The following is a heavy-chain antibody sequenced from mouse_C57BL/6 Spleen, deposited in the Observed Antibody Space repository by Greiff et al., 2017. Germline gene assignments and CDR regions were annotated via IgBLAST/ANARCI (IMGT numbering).Heavy chain of an antibody. CDR3: ARPYGSSFYFDY. V-gene: IGHV5-17*01. J-gene: IGHJ2*01. D-gene: IGHD1-1*01. CDR1: GFTFSAYG. CDR2: ISSGSSTI. Sequence: EVHLVESGGGLVKPGGSLKLSCAASGFTFSAYGMHWVRQAPEKGLEWVAYISSGSSTIYYADTVKGRFTISRDNAKNTLFLQMTSLRSEDTAMYYCARPYGSSFYFDYWGQGTTLTVSS.